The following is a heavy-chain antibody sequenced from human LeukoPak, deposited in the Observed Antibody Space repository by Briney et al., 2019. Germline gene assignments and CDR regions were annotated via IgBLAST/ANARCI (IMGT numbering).Heavy chain of an antibody. J-gene: IGHJ3*02. Sequence: GESLKISCKGSGYSFTNYWIGWVRQMPGKGLEWMGIIYPGDSDTRYSPSFQGQVTIPADKSISTAYLLWSSLKASDTAMYYCARLGEMATITKLNDVFDIWGQGTMVTVSS. CDR1: GYSFTNYW. D-gene: IGHD5-24*01. CDR3: ARLGEMATITKLNDVFDI. V-gene: IGHV5-51*01. CDR2: IYPGDSDT.